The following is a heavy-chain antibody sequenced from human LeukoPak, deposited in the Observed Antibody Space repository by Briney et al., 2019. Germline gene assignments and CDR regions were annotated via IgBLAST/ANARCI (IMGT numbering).Heavy chain of an antibody. CDR3: ARVAPNYYGSGSLGNFDY. CDR1: GGSISSSNW. Sequence: PSGTLSLTCAVSGGSISSSNWWSWVRQSPGRGLEWIAELYHSRSTNYNPSLKSRVTISVDKSKNQFSLKLSSVTAADTAVYYCARVAPNYYGSGSLGNFDYWGQGTLVTVSS. J-gene: IGHJ4*02. D-gene: IGHD3-10*01. V-gene: IGHV4-4*02. CDR2: LYHSRST.